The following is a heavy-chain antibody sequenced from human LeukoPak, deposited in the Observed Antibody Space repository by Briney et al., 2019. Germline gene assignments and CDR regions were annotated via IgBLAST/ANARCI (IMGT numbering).Heavy chain of an antibody. CDR2: INPNSGGT. J-gene: IGHJ6*02. V-gene: IGHV1-2*02. Sequence: GSSVKVSCKASGYTFTGYYMHWVRQAPGQGLEWIGWINPNSGGTNYAQKFQGRVTMTRDTSISTAYMELSRLRSDDTAVYYCATYCSSTSCYAYYGMDVWGQGTTVTVSS. CDR3: ATYCSSTSCYAYYGMDV. D-gene: IGHD2-2*01. CDR1: GYTFTGYY.